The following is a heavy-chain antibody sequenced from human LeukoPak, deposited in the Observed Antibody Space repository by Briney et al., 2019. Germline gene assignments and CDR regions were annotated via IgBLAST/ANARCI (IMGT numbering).Heavy chain of an antibody. CDR2: IDTDGSGT. J-gene: IGHJ4*02. CDR1: GFTFSDYW. V-gene: IGHV3-74*01. CDR3: AKDIAYYYDSSGPLFDN. Sequence: GGSLRLSCAASGFTFSDYWMHWVRQAPGKGLVWVSRIDTDGSGTTYADSVKGRFTISRDNSKNTLYLQMNSLRPEDTAVYYCAKDIAYYYDSSGPLFDNWGQGTLVTVSS. D-gene: IGHD3-22*01.